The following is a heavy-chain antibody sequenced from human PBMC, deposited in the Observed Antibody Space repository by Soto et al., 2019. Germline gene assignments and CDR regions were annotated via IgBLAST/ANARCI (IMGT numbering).Heavy chain of an antibody. J-gene: IGHJ4*02. V-gene: IGHV3-23*01. CDR1: GITISNYP. Sequence: DVQLLESGGGLVQPGGSLRLSCAASGITISNYPMSWVRQAPGKGLDWVSGISGSVDRTYYADSAKGRFTISKDMSRNSLSLHLDSLGVEDTDVYFCVKDDGGYPSTAPHWGQGTLVTVSS. D-gene: IGHD3-22*01. CDR2: ISGSVDRT. CDR3: VKDDGGYPSTAPH.